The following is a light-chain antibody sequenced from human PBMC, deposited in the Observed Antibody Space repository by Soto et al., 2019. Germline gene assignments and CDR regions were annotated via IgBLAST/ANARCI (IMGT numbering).Light chain of an antibody. Sequence: DIQMTQSPSSLSASLGDRVTITCRASQSISTYLNWYQQNPGKAPKPLIYDASTLQSVVPSRFSGRVSGPDFTLTISSLQTEDFATYYCQQSYTTHPTFGQGTLVEIK. CDR1: QSISTY. CDR2: DAS. V-gene: IGKV1-39*01. J-gene: IGKJ1*01. CDR3: QQSYTTHPT.